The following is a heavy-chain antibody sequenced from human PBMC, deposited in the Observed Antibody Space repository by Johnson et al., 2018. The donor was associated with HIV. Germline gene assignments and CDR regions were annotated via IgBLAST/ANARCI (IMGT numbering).Heavy chain of an antibody. CDR3: ARLGSSSWYGDDAFDI. V-gene: IGHV3-48*04. J-gene: IGHJ3*02. Sequence: VQLVESGGGLVQPGGSLRLSCAASGFTFSSYAMSWVRQAPGKGLEWVSAISSSGSTIYYADSVKGRFTISRDNAKNSLYLQMNSLRAEDTAVYYCARLGSSSWYGDDAFDIWGQGTMVTVSS. CDR1: GFTFSSYA. D-gene: IGHD6-13*01. CDR2: ISSSGSTI.